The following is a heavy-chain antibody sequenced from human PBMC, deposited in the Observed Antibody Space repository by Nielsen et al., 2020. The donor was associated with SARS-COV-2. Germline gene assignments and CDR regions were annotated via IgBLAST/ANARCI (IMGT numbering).Heavy chain of an antibody. CDR3: ARETGGIVGATTFDY. J-gene: IGHJ4*02. Sequence: ASVKVSCKASGYTFTGYYMHWVRQAPGQGFEWMGRINPNSGGTNYAQKFQGRVTMTRDTSISTAYMELSRLRSDDTAVYYCARETGGIVGATTFDYWGQGTLVTVSS. V-gene: IGHV1-2*06. D-gene: IGHD1-26*01. CDR1: GYTFTGYY. CDR2: INPNSGGT.